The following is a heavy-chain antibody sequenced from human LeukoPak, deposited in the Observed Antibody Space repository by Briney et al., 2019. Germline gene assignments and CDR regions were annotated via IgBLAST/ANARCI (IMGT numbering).Heavy chain of an antibody. CDR2: ISGYDGNT. Sequence: ASVKVSFKASGGTFSSYAISWVRQAPGQGLEWMGWISGYDGNTAYAQNFQGRVTMTTDTSTSTAYLELRSLRSDDTAVYYCVRDDYGGKKAYFDYWGQGTLVTVSS. CDR3: VRDDYGGKKAYFDY. J-gene: IGHJ4*02. CDR1: GGTFSSYA. D-gene: IGHD4-23*01. V-gene: IGHV1-18*01.